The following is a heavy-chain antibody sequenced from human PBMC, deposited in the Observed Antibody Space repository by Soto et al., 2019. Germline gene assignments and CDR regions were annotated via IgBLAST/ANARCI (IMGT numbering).Heavy chain of an antibody. CDR3: ARDNTWSYDY. CDR2: ISGSGGST. V-gene: IGHV3-23*01. CDR1: GFTFSSYA. Sequence: GGSLRLSCAASGFTFSSYAMSWVRQAPGKGLEWVSAISGSGGSTYYADSVKGRFTISRDNAKNTVYLQMNSLRVEDTGVYYCARDNTWSYDYWGQGILVTVSS. D-gene: IGHD2-8*02. J-gene: IGHJ4*02.